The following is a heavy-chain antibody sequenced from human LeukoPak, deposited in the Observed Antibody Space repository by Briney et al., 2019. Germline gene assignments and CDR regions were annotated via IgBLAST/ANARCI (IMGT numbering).Heavy chain of an antibody. CDR2: VNHSGST. D-gene: IGHD3-22*01. V-gene: IGHV4-34*01. Sequence: PSETLSLTCAVYGGSFSGYYWSWIRQPPGKGLEWIGAVNHSGSTNYNPSLKSRVTISVDTSKNQFSLKLSSVTAADTAVYYCARAGNYYYSSGYYSHFDYWGQGTLVTVSS. CDR3: ARAGNYYYSSGYYSHFDY. J-gene: IGHJ4*02. CDR1: GGSFSGYY.